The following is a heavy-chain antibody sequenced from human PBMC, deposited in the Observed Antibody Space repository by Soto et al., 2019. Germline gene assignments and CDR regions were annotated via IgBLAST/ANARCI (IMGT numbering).Heavy chain of an antibody. J-gene: IGHJ6*02. V-gene: IGHV3-21*01. Sequence: EVQLVESGGGLVKPGGSLRLSCAASGFTFSSYSVNWVRQAPGKGLEWVSSISSTGSYTYYADSLKGRFTISRDNAKNSLSLNMNSLRVEDTAVYYCARAKAADGIPGYWYGFDVWGQGTTVTVSS. D-gene: IGHD6-13*01. CDR2: ISSTGSYT. CDR3: ARAKAADGIPGYWYGFDV. CDR1: GFTFSSYS.